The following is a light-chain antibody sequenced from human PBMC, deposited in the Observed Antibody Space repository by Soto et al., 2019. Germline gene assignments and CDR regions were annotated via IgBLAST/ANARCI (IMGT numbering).Light chain of an antibody. J-gene: IGLJ1*01. CDR3: SSYAGNHIV. Sequence: QSALTQPPSASGSPGQSVAISCTGTSSDVGGYDYVSWYQQHPGKAPKLMIYDVTKRPSGVPDRFSGSKSGNTASLTVSGLQAEDDADYYCSSYAGNHIVFGTGTKVTVL. CDR2: DVT. CDR1: SSDVGGYDY. V-gene: IGLV2-8*01.